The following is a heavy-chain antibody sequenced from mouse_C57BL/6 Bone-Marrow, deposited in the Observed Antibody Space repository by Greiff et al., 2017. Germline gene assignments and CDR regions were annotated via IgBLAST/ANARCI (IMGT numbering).Heavy chain of an antibody. J-gene: IGHJ4*01. Sequence: EVQLQQSGAELVRPGASVKLSCTASGFNIKDDYMHWVKQRPEQGLEWIGWIDPENGDTEYASKFQGKATITADTSSNTAYLQLSSLPSEDTAVYYCTLITTVVYYYAMDYWGQGTSVTVSS. CDR3: TLITTVVYYYAMDY. CDR2: IDPENGDT. D-gene: IGHD1-1*01. CDR1: GFNIKDDY. V-gene: IGHV14-4*01.